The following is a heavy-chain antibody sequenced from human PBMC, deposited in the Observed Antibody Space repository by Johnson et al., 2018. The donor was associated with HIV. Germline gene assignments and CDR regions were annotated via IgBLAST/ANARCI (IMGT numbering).Heavy chain of an antibody. Sequence: VQLVESGGGLVQPGGSLRLSCAASGFTFRTNWIHWVRQAPGKGLVWVSRINSDGTSTNYADSVKGRFIISRDNAKNTLYLQMNSLRGEDTAGYYCVRERIGYSSTGDVFEIWGQGTMVTVSS. CDR2: INSDGTST. D-gene: IGHD6-19*01. CDR3: VRERIGYSSTGDVFEI. J-gene: IGHJ3*02. CDR1: GFTFRTNW. V-gene: IGHV3-74*01.